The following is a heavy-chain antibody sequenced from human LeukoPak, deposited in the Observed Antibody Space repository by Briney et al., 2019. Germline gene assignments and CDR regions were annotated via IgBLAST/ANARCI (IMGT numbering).Heavy chain of an antibody. CDR3: ARDTASYQLLDAFDI. J-gene: IGHJ3*02. D-gene: IGHD2-2*01. Sequence: GGSLRLSCAASGFTFSSYWMSWVRQAPGNGLEWVANIKQDGSEKYYVDSVKGRFTISRDNAKNTLYLQMNSLRAEDTAVYYCARDTASYQLLDAFDIWGQGTMVTVSS. V-gene: IGHV3-7*01. CDR1: GFTFSSYW. CDR2: IKQDGSEK.